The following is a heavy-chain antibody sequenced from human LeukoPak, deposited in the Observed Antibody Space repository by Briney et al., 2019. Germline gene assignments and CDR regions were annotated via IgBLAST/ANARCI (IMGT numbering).Heavy chain of an antibody. J-gene: IGHJ4*02. V-gene: IGHV1-2*02. Sequence: GGSLRLSCAASAFPFSSYGMHWVRQAPGQGLEWMGWINPNSGGTNYAQKFQGRVTMTRDTSISTAYMELSRLRSDDTAVYYCARDFGLWGARGYSYGDFDYWGQGTLATVSS. CDR3: ARDFGLWGARGYSYGDFDY. D-gene: IGHD5-18*01. CDR2: INPNSGGT. CDR1: AFPFSSYG.